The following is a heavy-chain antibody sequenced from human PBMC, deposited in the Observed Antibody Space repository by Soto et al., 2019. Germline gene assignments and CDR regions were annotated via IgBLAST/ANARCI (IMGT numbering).Heavy chain of an antibody. V-gene: IGHV4-34*01. Sequence: QVQLQQWGAGLVKPSETLSLSCAVYGQSFSGHSWAWIRQPPGKGLEWIGEINESGRPYYNPSIKSRATISTDTSKNQFSLKLSSVSAADTAAYFCARGSGIVALPGELEDVKYDYWGQGTLVNVSS. CDR3: ARGSGIVALPGELEDVKYDY. D-gene: IGHD1-1*01. J-gene: IGHJ4*02. CDR1: GQSFSGHS. CDR2: INESGRP.